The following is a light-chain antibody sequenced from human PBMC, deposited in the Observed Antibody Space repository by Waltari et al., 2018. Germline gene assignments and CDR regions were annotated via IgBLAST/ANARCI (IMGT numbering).Light chain of an antibody. Sequence: QLVLTQSPSASASLGASVKLTFTLSSGHRRYALAWHQQQPEKGPRYLMKLNSDGSHSKGDGIPDRFSGSSSGAERYLTISSLQSEDEADYYCQTWGTGIVVFGGGTKLTVL. CDR1: SGHRRYA. CDR2: LNSDGSH. CDR3: QTWGTGIVV. V-gene: IGLV4-69*01. J-gene: IGLJ2*01.